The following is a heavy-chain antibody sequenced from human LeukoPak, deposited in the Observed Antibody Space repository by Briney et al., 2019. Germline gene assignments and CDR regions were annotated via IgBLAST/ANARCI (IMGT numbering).Heavy chain of an antibody. D-gene: IGHD2-8*01. CDR1: GGSISSYY. V-gene: IGHV4-59*01. Sequence: SETLSLTCTVSGGSISSYYWSWIRQPPGKGLEWIGYIYYSGSTNYNPSLKSRVTIPVDTSKNQFSLKLSSVTAADTAVYYCARDARVCTNGVCYGMDVWGQGTTVTVSS. J-gene: IGHJ6*02. CDR3: ARDARVCTNGVCYGMDV. CDR2: IYYSGST.